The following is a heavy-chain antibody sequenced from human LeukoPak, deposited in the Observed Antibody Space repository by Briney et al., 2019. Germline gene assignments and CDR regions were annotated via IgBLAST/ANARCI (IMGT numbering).Heavy chain of an antibody. CDR1: GYTFTSYG. J-gene: IGHJ3*02. V-gene: IGHV1-18*01. CDR2: ISGYNGNT. Sequence: ASVKVSCKASGYTFTSYGISWVRQAPGQGLEWMGWISGYNGNTNYAQKLQGRVTLTTDTSTSTAYMELGSLRSDDTAVYYCARPAVAGTEVDAFDIWGQGTMVTVSS. D-gene: IGHD6-19*01. CDR3: ARPAVAGTEVDAFDI.